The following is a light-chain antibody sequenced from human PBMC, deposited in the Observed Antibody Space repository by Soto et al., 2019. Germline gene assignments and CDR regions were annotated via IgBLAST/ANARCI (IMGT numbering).Light chain of an antibody. Sequence: QSVLTQPPSVSAAPGQMVTISCSGSTSNIGNNYVSWYQQLPGTAPKFLIYDNNKRPSGIPDRFSASKSGTSATLGITGLQTGDEADYYCATWDSSLSVGVFGGGTKLTVL. CDR1: TSNIGNNY. CDR3: ATWDSSLSVGV. CDR2: DNN. J-gene: IGLJ3*02. V-gene: IGLV1-51*01.